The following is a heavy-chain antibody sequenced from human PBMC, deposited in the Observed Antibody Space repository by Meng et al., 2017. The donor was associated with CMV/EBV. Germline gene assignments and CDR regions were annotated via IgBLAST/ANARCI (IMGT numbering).Heavy chain of an antibody. CDR2: ISSSGSTR. D-gene: IGHD3-3*01. J-gene: IGHJ6*02. CDR3: ARGGGITIFGVVIIQWETGVDV. CDR1: GSTFSSYE. Sequence: GESLKISCAASGSTFSSYEMNWVRQAPGKGLEWVSYISSSGSTRYYVASVKGRFTISRDNAKNSLYLQMNSLRAEDTAVYYCARGGGITIFGVVIIQWETGVDVWGQGTTVTVSS. V-gene: IGHV3-48*03.